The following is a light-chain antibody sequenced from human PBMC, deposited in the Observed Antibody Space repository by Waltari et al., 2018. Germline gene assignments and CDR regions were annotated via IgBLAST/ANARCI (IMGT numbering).Light chain of an antibody. CDR1: NIGTKG. V-gene: IGLV3-21*02. CDR3: QVWDSSIDDHVV. CDR2: NDD. Sequence: SYVLPQPPSVSVAPGQTARVTCEGNNIGTKGVHWHQQRPGQAPILVVYNDDHRTSRLPELFSAFNAGNPAPLTISRVEVGDEADYYCQVWDSSIDDHVVFGGGPKLTVL. J-gene: IGLJ2*01.